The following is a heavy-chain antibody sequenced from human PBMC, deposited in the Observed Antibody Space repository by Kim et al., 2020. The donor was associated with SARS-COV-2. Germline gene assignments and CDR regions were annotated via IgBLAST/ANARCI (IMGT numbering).Heavy chain of an antibody. D-gene: IGHD6-19*01. Sequence: TNYAQKRQGRVTMTTDTSTSTAYMELRSLRLDDTAVYYCARAQQWLGVDYWGQGTLVTVFS. CDR2: T. V-gene: IGHV1-18*01. CDR3: ARAQQWLGVDY. J-gene: IGHJ4*02.